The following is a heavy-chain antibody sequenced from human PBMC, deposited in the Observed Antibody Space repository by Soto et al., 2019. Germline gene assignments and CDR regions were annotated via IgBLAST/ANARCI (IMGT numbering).Heavy chain of an antibody. CDR2: IDPSDSYT. D-gene: IGHD3-3*01. CDR1: GYSFTSYW. CDR3: ASNYDSSFDY. J-gene: IGHJ4*02. Sequence: PGESLKISCKGSGYSFTSYWISWVRQMPGKGLEWMGRIDPSDSYTNYSPSFQGHVTISADKSISTAYLQWSSLKASDTAMYYGASNYDSSFDYWGQGTLVTVSS. V-gene: IGHV5-10-1*01.